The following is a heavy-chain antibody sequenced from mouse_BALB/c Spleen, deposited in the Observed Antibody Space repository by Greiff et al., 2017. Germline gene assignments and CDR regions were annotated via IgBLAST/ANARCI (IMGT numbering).Heavy chain of an antibody. V-gene: IGHV1-14*01. CDR2: INPYNDGT. CDR1: GYTFTSYV. Sequence: VQLKESGPELVKAGASVKMSCKASGYTFTSYVMHWVKQKPGQGLEWIGYINPYNDGTKYNEKFKGKATLTSDKSSSTAYMELSSLTSEDSAVYYCARSVEEGWFAYWGQGTLVTVSA. CDR3: ARSVEEGWFAY. J-gene: IGHJ3*01. D-gene: IGHD1-1*01.